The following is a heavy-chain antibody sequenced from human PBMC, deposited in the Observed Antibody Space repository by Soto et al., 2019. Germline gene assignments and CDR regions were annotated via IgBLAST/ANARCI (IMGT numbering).Heavy chain of an antibody. CDR1: GFTFSSYG. V-gene: IGHV3-30*18. CDR3: AKEGYYYYDSSGYYPYYFDY. Sequence: GSLRLSCAASGFTFSSYGMHWVRQAPGKGLEWVAVISYDGSNKYYADSVKGRFTISRDNSKNTLYLQMNSLRAEDTAVYYCAKEGYYYYDSSGYYPYYFDYWGQGTLVTVSS. CDR2: ISYDGSNK. J-gene: IGHJ4*02. D-gene: IGHD3-22*01.